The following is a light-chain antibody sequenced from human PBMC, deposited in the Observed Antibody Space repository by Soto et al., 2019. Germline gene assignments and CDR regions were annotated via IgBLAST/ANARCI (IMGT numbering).Light chain of an antibody. CDR2: EVS. V-gene: IGLV2-8*01. CDR1: SSDVGAYNY. J-gene: IGLJ1*01. Sequence: QSALTQPPSASGSPGQSVTISCTGTSSDVGAYNYVSWYQQHPGKAPKLMIYEVSERPSAVPDPFSGSKSGHTASLTVAGLPAENETDYYCSSYAARNNDVFATGTKLTVL. CDR3: SSYAARNNDV.